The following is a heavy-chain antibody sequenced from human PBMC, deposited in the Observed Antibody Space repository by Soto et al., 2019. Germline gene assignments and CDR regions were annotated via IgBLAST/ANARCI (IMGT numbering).Heavy chain of an antibody. J-gene: IGHJ5*02. CDR1: GGTFSSYA. D-gene: IGHD6-13*01. CDR3: ASHHSYSSSYYWFDP. Sequence: ASGKVSCKASGGTFSSYAISWVRQAPGQGLEWMGGIIPIFGTANYAQKFQGRVTITADKSTSTAYMELSSLRSEDTAVYYCASHHSYSSSYYWFDPWGQGTLLTVS. CDR2: IIPIFGTA. V-gene: IGHV1-69*06.